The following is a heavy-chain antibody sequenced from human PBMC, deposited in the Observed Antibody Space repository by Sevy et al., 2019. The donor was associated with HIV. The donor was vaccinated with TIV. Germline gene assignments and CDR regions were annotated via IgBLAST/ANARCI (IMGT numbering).Heavy chain of an antibody. V-gene: IGHV3-23*01. D-gene: IGHD1-26*01. CDR2: ISGSGGST. J-gene: IGHJ6*03. CDR3: AKSGRVYYYYMDV. CDR1: GLTFSSYA. Sequence: GGSLRLSCAASGLTFSSYAMSWVRQAPGKGLEWVSGISGSGGSTYYADSVKGRFTISRDNSKNTLYLQMNSLRAEDTAVYYCAKSGRVYYYYMDVWGKGITVTVSS.